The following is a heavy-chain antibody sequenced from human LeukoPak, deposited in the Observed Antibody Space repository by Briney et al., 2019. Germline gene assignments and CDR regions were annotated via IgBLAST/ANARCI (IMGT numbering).Heavy chain of an antibody. D-gene: IGHD3-10*01. CDR3: ANIQAMVRGVTADY. J-gene: IGHJ4*02. CDR2: ISGSGGST. CDR1: GFTFSSYA. V-gene: IGHV3-23*01. Sequence: GGALRLSCAASGFTFSSYAMSWVRQAPGKGLEWVSAISGSGGSTYYADSVKGRFTISRDNSKNTLYLQMNSLRAEDTAVYYCANIQAMVRGVTADYWGQGTLVTVSS.